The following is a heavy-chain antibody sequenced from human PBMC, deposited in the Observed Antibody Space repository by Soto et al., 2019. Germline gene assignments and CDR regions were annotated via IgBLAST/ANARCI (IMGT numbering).Heavy chain of an antibody. CDR2: TYDSVNT. CDR3: ARGVRVGDRRIWYFDL. Sequence: QVQLLESGPGLVKPSQTLSLTCSVSGGSIRTRTNYWSWIRQHPVKGLEWIASTYDSVNTYFNPSLESRTTISVGTFDVRFSLKVPPVTAADTAVYYCARGVRVGDRRIWYFDLWGRGTLVTVSS. D-gene: IGHD3-3*01. V-gene: IGHV4-31*03. CDR1: GGSIRTRTNY. J-gene: IGHJ2*01.